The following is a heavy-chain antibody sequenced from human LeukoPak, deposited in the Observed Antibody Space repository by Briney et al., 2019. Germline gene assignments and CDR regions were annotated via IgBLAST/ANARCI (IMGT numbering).Heavy chain of an antibody. D-gene: IGHD3-22*01. Sequence: PGGSLRLSCAASGFTFSSYEMNWVRQAPGKGLEWVSYISSSGSTIYYADSVKGRFTISRDNAKNSLYLQMNSLRAEDTAVYYCARVTYYYDSSGYWGHDAFDIWGQGTMVTVPS. CDR1: GFTFSSYE. CDR2: ISSSGSTI. J-gene: IGHJ3*02. V-gene: IGHV3-48*03. CDR3: ARVTYYYDSSGYWGHDAFDI.